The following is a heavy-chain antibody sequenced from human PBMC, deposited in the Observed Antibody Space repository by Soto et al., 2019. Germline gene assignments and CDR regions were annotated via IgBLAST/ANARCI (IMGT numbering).Heavy chain of an antibody. V-gene: IGHV6-1*01. D-gene: IGHD2-2*01. Sequence: PSQTLSLTCAISGDSVSSNSAAWNWIRQSPSRGLEWLGRTYYRSKWYTDYAVSVKSRITINPDTSKNQFSLQLNSVTPEDTAVYFCAREYCSGTSCSSFDYWGQGTLVTVSS. CDR2: TYYRSKWYT. CDR1: GDSVSSNSAA. J-gene: IGHJ4*02. CDR3: AREYCSGTSCSSFDY.